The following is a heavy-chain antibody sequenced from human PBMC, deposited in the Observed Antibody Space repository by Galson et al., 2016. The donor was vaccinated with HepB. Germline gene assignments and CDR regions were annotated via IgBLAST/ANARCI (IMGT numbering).Heavy chain of an antibody. CDR3: ARDLVAGNADDY. Sequence: SVKVSCKASGNTFTRYYMHWVRQAPGQGLEWMGIINPSGDSISYAQKFQGRVTMTRDTSTSTVYIELSSLRSEDTAVYYCARDLVAGNADDYWGQGTLVTVSS. V-gene: IGHV1-46*01. J-gene: IGHJ4*02. CDR2: INPSGDSI. CDR1: GNTFTRYY. D-gene: IGHD2-15*01.